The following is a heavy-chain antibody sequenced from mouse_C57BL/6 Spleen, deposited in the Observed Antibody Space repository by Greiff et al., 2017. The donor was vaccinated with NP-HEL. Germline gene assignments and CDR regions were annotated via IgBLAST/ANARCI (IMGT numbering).Heavy chain of an antibody. CDR1: GFTFSSYG. J-gene: IGHJ1*03. CDR3: ARHEDYYGSSYFWYFDV. CDR2: ISSGGSYT. Sequence: DVQLVESGGDLVKPGGSLKLSCAASGFTFSSYGMSWVRQTPDKRLEWVATISSGGSYTYYPDSVKGRFTISRDNAKNTLYLQMSSLKSEDTAMYYCARHEDYYGSSYFWYFDVWGTGTTVTVSS. V-gene: IGHV5-6*01. D-gene: IGHD1-1*01.